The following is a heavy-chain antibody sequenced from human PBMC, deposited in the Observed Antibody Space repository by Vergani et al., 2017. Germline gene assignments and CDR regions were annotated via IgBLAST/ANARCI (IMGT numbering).Heavy chain of an antibody. CDR1: GGSISRYY. D-gene: IGHD3-3*01. CDR3: ARDFGFLEWSGGWFDP. Sequence: QVQLQESGPGLVKPSETLSLTCTVSGGSISRYYWSWIRQPPGKGLEWIGYIYYSGSTYYNPSLKSRVTISVDTSKNQFSLKLSSVTAADTAVYYCARDFGFLEWSGGWFDPWGQGTLVTVSS. V-gene: IGHV4-59*12. J-gene: IGHJ5*02. CDR2: IYYSGST.